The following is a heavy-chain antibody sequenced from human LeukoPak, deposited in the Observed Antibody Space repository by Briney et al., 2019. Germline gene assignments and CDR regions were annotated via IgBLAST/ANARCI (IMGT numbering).Heavy chain of an antibody. CDR2: IYYSGNT. J-gene: IGHJ4*02. D-gene: IGHD3/OR15-3a*01. Sequence: SGTLSLTCDVSGGSISSSNWWSWVRQPPGKGLEWIGSIYYSGNTYYNASLKSQVSISIDTSKNQFSLRLTSVTAADTAVYYCARQTGSGLFILPGGQGTLVTVSS. V-gene: IGHV4-4*02. CDR3: ARQTGSGLFILP. CDR1: GGSISSSNW.